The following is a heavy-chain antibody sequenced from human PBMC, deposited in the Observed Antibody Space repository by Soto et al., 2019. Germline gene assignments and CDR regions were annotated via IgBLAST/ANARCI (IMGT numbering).Heavy chain of an antibody. V-gene: IGHV1-18*01. CDR1: GYTFSGYG. J-gene: IGHJ3*02. CDR2: INPNNGNT. Sequence: ASVKVSCKASGYTFSGYGISWVRQAPGQGPEWMGWINPNNGNTNYAQNFQGRVTVTTDTSTSTAYLELRSLRSDDTAVYYCAKGERFAPGSPSSFDIWGQGTTVTVS. CDR3: AKGERFAPGSPSSFDI. D-gene: IGHD1-26*01.